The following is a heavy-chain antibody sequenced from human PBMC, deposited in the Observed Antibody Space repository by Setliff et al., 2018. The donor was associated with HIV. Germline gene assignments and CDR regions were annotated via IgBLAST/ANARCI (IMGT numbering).Heavy chain of an antibody. CDR2: IYSDDGST. Sequence: SETLSLTCTVSGGSINIFFWSWIRQPQGKGLEWIGYIYSDDGSTRYNPSLNSRAIISLDRSKSHFSLTLNSVTAADTAVYYCARHVTVTYSHFDHWGQGALVTVSS. J-gene: IGHJ4*02. CDR3: ARHVTVTYSHFDH. D-gene: IGHD4-17*01. CDR1: GGSINIFF. V-gene: IGHV4-59*08.